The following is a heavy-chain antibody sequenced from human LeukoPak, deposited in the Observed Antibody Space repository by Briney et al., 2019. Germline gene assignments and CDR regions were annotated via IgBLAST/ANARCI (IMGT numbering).Heavy chain of an antibody. D-gene: IGHD2-15*01. Sequence: KASDTLSLTCAVYGGSFSGYYWSWLRQPPGKGLEWIGEINHSGSTKYNPSLKSRVTISVDTSKNQFSLKLSSVTAADTAVYYCARERRSYNRHLVVVAARRQPLPPADAFDIWGQGTMVTVSS. CDR2: INHSGST. V-gene: IGHV4-34*01. J-gene: IGHJ3*02. CDR3: ARERRSYNRHLVVVAARRQPLPPADAFDI. CDR1: GGSFSGYY.